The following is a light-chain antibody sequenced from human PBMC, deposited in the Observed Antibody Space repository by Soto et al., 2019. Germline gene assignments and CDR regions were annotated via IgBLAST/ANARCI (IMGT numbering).Light chain of an antibody. CDR1: QSLSNNF. CDR3: QQYVSSPKT. Sequence: EIVLTQSPGTLSLSPGERATLSCRASQSLSNNFLAWYQQKLGQAPRLLIFAASSRATGIPDRFSGSGSGTDFTLTISGLEPEDIAVYYCQQYVSSPKTFGQGTKVEIK. V-gene: IGKV3-20*01. CDR2: AAS. J-gene: IGKJ1*01.